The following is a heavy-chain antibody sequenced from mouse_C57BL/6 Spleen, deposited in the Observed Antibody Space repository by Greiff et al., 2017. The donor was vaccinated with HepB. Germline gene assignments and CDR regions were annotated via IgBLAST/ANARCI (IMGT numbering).Heavy chain of an antibody. CDR3: ARHESTVVYFDY. CDR2: FYPGSGSI. J-gene: IGHJ2*01. CDR1: GYTFTEYT. Sequence: VKLVESGAELVKPGASVKLSCKASGYTFTEYTIHWVKQRSGQGLEWIGWFYPGSGSIKYNEKFKDKATLTADKSSSTVYMELSRLTSEDSAVYFCARHESTVVYFDYWGQGTTLTVSS. D-gene: IGHD1-1*01. V-gene: IGHV1-62-2*01.